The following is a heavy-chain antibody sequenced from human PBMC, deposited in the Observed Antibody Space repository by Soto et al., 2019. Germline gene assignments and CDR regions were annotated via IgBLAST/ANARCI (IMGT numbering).Heavy chain of an antibody. CDR3: ARDTLGYCSSTSCYAFNYYYYMDV. CDR1: GGSISSYY. J-gene: IGHJ6*03. Sequence: PSETLSLTCTVSGGSISSYYWSWIRQTPGKGLEWIGYIYYSGSTNYNPSLKSRVTISVDTSKNQFSLKLSSVTAADTAVYYCARDTLGYCSSTSCYAFNYYYYMDVWGKGTTVTVSS. CDR2: IYYSGST. D-gene: IGHD2-2*01. V-gene: IGHV4-59*01.